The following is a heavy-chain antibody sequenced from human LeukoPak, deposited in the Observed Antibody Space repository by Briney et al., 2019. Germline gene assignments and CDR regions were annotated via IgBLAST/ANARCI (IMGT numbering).Heavy chain of an antibody. V-gene: IGHV4-38-2*02. CDR1: GYSISSGYY. CDR2: IYHSGST. Sequence: SETLSLTCTVSGYSISSGYYWGWIRQPPGKGLGWIGSIYHSGSTYYNPSLKSRVTISVDTSKNQFSLKLSSVTAADTAVYYCARTTVITPPDYWGQGTLVTVSS. J-gene: IGHJ4*02. D-gene: IGHD4-23*01. CDR3: ARTTVITPPDY.